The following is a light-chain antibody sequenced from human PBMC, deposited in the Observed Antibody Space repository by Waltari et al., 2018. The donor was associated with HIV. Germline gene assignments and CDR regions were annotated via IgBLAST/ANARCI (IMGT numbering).Light chain of an antibody. CDR1: QRLVYSDGENY. CDR2: KVL. Sequence: DVVLTQSPLSLPVTLGQSASFSCRSTQRLVYSDGENYLNWFQQRPGPSPPCLICKVLYRGFGAPERVSCTGSVTDFTLLISRVEAEDGGGYFCMQGSHWPPTFGQGTRLDI. J-gene: IGKJ5*01. V-gene: IGKV2-30*01. CDR3: MQGSHWPPT.